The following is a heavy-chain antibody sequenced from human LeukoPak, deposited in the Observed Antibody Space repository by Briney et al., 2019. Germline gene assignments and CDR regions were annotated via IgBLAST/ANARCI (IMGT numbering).Heavy chain of an antibody. J-gene: IGHJ6*02. D-gene: IGHD3-10*01. CDR3: ARDAPYGSGRGGMDV. V-gene: IGHV4-59*01. CDR2: IYYSGST. CDR1: GGSISSYY. Sequence: SETLSLTCTVSGGSISSYYWSWIRQPPGKGLEWIGYIYYSGSTNYNPSLKSRVTISVDTSKNQFSLKLSSVTAADTAVYYCARDAPYGSGRGGMDVWGQGTTVTVSS.